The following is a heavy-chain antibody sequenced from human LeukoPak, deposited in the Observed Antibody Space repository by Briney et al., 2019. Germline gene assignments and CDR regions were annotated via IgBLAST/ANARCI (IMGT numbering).Heavy chain of an antibody. D-gene: IGHD5-18*01. CDR1: GGSISSTSYY. V-gene: IGHV4-39*01. CDR2: IYYSGST. J-gene: IGHJ4*02. Sequence: PSETLSLTCTVSGGSISSTSYYWGWIRQPPGKGLEWIGSIYYSGSTYYNPSLKSRVTISVDTSNNQFSLKLSSVTAADTAVYYCARSSPVDTAMDTSGNYFDYWGQGTLVTVSS. CDR3: ARSSPVDTAMDTSGNYFDY.